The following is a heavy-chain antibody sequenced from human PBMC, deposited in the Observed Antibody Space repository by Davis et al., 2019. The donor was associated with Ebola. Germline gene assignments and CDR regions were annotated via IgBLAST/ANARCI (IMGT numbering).Heavy chain of an antibody. J-gene: IGHJ5*02. D-gene: IGHD6-13*01. CDR3: ARDGVYSSSLT. V-gene: IGHV3-21*01. CDR2: ISSSSSYI. CDR1: GFTFSSYW. Sequence: GESLKISCAASGFTFSSYWMSWVRQAPGKGLEWVSSISSSSSYIYYADSVKGRFTISRDNAKNSLYLQMNSLRAEDTAVYYCARDGVYSSSLTWGQGTLVTVSS.